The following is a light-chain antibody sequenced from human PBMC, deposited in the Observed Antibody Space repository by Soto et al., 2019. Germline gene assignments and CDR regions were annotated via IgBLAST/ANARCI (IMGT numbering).Light chain of an antibody. Sequence: DIQMTQSPSTRSASVGDRVTITYRASQSISSWLAWYQQKPGKAPKLLIYDASSLESGVPSRFSGSGSGTEFTLTISSLQPDDFATYYCQQYNSYPWTFGQGTKV. J-gene: IGKJ1*01. CDR2: DAS. CDR1: QSISSW. V-gene: IGKV1-5*01. CDR3: QQYNSYPWT.